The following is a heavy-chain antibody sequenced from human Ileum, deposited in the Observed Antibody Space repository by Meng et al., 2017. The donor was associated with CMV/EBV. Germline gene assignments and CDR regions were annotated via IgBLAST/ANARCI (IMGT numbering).Heavy chain of an antibody. CDR3: ARGSCYYDSSGYTYYFDY. J-gene: IGHJ4*02. D-gene: IGHD3-22*01. V-gene: IGHV1-8*01. CDR2: MNPNSGNT. CDR1: GCTFTSYD. Sequence: ASVQVSCKASGCTFTSYDINWLGQAAGRGREGLGWMNPNSGNTGYEQKFQGRVTMTSNTSISTAYMELSSLRSEDTAVYYCARGSCYYDSSGYTYYFDYWGQGTLVTVSS.